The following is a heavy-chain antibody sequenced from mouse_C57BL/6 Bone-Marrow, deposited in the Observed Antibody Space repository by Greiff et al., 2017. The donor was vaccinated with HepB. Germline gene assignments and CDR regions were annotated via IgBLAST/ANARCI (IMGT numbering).Heavy chain of an antibody. CDR1: GFTIKNTY. CDR2: INPANGNT. J-gene: IGHJ2*01. D-gene: IGHD1-1*01. V-gene: IGHV14-3*01. CDR3: GSLHYYGSSCYFDY. Sequence: EVQLQESVAELVRPGASVKLSCTASGFTIKNTYMHWVKQSPEQSLEWIGTINPANGNTKYAPKFQGKATITADTSSNTAYLQLSSLTSEDTAIYYRGSLHYYGSSCYFDYWGQGTTLTVSS.